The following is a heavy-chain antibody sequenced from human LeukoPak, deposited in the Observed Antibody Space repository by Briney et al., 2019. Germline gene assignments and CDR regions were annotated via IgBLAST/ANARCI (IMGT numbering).Heavy chain of an antibody. J-gene: IGHJ4*02. V-gene: IGHV3-23*01. D-gene: IGHD3-10*01. CDR2: LTGNGEST. Sequence: HPGGSLRLSCAASGFTFSSYAMSWVRQAPGKGLEWVSGLTGNGESTYYADSVKGRFTISRDNSKNTLYLQMHSLRAEDTAVYYCAGRGSGSYFDYWGQGTLVTVSS. CDR3: AGRGSGSYFDY. CDR1: GFTFSSYA.